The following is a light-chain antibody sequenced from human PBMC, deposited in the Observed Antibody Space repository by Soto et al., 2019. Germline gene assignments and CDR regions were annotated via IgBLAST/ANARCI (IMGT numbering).Light chain of an antibody. CDR3: QQCTNWPPYT. CDR2: DAF. J-gene: IGKJ2*01. Sequence: DIVMTQSPATLSVSPGERATLSCRASQSISNNLALYQQKPGQAPRLLLYDAFTMATGVPARFSGSGSGTEFTLTISSLLSEDFAVYYCQQCTNWPPYTFGQGTKLEIK. V-gene: IGKV3-15*01. CDR1: QSISNN.